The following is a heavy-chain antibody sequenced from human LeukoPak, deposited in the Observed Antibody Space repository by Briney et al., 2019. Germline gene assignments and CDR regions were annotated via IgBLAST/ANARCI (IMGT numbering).Heavy chain of an antibody. J-gene: IGHJ5*02. Sequence: PGGSLRLSCAASGFTFSSYWMSWVRQAPGKGLEWVANIKQDGSEKHYVDSVKGRFTISRDNAKNSLYLQMNSLRAEDTAVYYCAREAYYYGSGSYYGEWFDPWGQGTLVTVSS. CDR1: GFTFSSYW. D-gene: IGHD3-10*01. CDR3: AREAYYYGSGSYYGEWFDP. CDR2: IKQDGSEK. V-gene: IGHV3-7*01.